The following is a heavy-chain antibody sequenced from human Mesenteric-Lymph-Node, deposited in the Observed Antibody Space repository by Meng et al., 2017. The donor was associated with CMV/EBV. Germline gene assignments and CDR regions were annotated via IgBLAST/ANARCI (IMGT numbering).Heavy chain of an antibody. Sequence: GGSLRLSCATSGFTFSSYAMSWVRQAPGKGLEWVSAISGSGGSTYYADSVKGRFTISRDNSKNKLYLQMNSLRAEDTAVYYCAKRASVYSSSSHVDYWGQGTLVTVSS. CDR1: GFTFSSYA. V-gene: IGHV3-23*01. J-gene: IGHJ4*02. CDR2: ISGSGGST. D-gene: IGHD6-6*01. CDR3: AKRASVYSSSSHVDY.